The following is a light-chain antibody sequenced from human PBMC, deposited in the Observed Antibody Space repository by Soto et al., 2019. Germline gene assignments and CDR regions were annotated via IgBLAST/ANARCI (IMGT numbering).Light chain of an antibody. V-gene: IGKV3-11*01. J-gene: IGKJ4*01. Sequence: TLSLSPGERATLSFRASQSVSSYLAWYQQKPGQAPRLLIYDASNRATGIPARFSGSGSGTDFTLTISSLEPEDFAVYYCQQRSNWPPLTFGGGTKVDIK. CDR1: QSVSSY. CDR2: DAS. CDR3: QQRSNWPPLT.